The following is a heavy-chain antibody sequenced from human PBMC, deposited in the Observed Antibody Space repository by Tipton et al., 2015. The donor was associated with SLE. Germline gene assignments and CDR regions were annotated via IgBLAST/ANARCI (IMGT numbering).Heavy chain of an antibody. V-gene: IGHV3-9*01. Sequence: QLVQSGGGLVQPGRSLRLSCAASGFTFDDYAMHWVRQAPGKGLEWVSGISWNSGSIGYADSVKGRFTISRDNAKNSLYLQMNSLRAEDTALYYCAKVKGYCSGGSCYGGYGMDVWGQGTTVTVSS. CDR2: ISWNSGSI. J-gene: IGHJ6*02. D-gene: IGHD2-15*01. CDR3: AKVKGYCSGGSCYGGYGMDV. CDR1: GFTFDDYA.